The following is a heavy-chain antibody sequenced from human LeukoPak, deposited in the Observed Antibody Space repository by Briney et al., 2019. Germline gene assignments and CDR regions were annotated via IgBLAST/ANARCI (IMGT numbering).Heavy chain of an antibody. CDR1: GDSITSDTYY. CDR2: IHASGST. J-gene: IGHJ4*02. D-gene: IGHD4-23*01. CDR3: ARGARWSPLTYYFDY. Sequence: TSETLSLTCTVSGDSITSDTYYWSWIRQPAGKGLEWIGRIHASGSTTYNASLKSRVTISVDTSKNQFSLKLSSVTAADTAVYYCARGARWSPLTYYFDYWGQGTLVTVSS. V-gene: IGHV4-61*02.